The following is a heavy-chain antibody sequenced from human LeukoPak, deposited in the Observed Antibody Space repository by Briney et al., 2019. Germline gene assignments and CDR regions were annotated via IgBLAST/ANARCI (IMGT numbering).Heavy chain of an antibody. D-gene: IGHD6-19*01. CDR3: ARGDEAGVLWGVCDP. Sequence: ASVKVSCKASGYTFTSYYMHWVRQAPGQGLEWMGIINPSGGSTSYAQKFQGRVTVTRGMSTSTVYMELSSLRSEDTAVYYCARGDEAGVLWGVCDPWGQGTLVTVSS. J-gene: IGHJ5*02. V-gene: IGHV1-46*01. CDR2: INPSGGST. CDR1: GYTFTSYY.